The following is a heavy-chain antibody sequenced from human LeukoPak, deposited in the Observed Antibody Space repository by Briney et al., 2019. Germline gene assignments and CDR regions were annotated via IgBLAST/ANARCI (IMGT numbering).Heavy chain of an antibody. J-gene: IGHJ6*04. CDR2: ITWDGDST. CDR3: ARVLPMDV. Sequence: GGSLRLSCAASGFTFDDYAMHWVRQAPGKGLEWVSLITWDGDSTYYADSVKGRFTISRDNSKNYLYLQMNSLRAEDTAVYYCARVLPMDVWGKGTTVTISS. V-gene: IGHV3-43D*03. CDR1: GFTFDDYA.